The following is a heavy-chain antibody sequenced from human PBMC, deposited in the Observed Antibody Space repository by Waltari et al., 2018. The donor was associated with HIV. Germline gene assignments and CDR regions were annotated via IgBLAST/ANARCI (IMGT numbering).Heavy chain of an antibody. Sequence: QLQLQESGPGLVKPSETLSLTCSVSGDSISSSYYYWGWIRQPPGKGLEWIGSIYYSGTTSDNPSLNSRVTISVDTSKNQFSLKLSSVTAADTAIYYCARHEPRNTWFDPWGQGTLVTVSS. CDR2: IYYSGTT. CDR1: GDSISSSYYY. V-gene: IGHV4-39*01. CDR3: ARHEPRNTWFDP. J-gene: IGHJ5*02.